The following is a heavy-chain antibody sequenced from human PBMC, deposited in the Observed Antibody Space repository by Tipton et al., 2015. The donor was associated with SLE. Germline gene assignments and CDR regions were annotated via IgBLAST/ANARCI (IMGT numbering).Heavy chain of an antibody. D-gene: IGHD3-10*01. V-gene: IGHV3-21*01. J-gene: IGHJ6*03. CDR1: GFTFSTHS. Sequence: GSLRLSCAASGFTFSTHSMNWVRQAPGKGLEWVSCISSSGTYKHYADSVSGRFTISRGNADNSLSLQMNSLRVEDTAVYYCTRGTGSRHYYSMDVWGSGTTVTVSS. CDR3: TRGTGSRHYYSMDV. CDR2: ISSSGTYK.